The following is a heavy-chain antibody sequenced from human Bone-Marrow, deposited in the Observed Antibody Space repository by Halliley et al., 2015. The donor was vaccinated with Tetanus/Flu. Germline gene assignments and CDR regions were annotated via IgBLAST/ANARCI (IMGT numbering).Heavy chain of an antibody. V-gene: IGHV3-74*01. CDR2: INRDGSPT. Sequence: KELVGFSLINRDGSPTTYADSGKGRFTISRDNAKNTLYLQMNSLRAEDTAVYYCTPTPGTVPVWGQGILVTVSS. CDR3: TPTPGTVPV. J-gene: IGHJ4*02. D-gene: IGHD2-2*01.